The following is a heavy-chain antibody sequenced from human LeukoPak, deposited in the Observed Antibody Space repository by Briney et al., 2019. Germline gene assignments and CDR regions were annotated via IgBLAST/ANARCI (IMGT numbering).Heavy chain of an antibody. J-gene: IGHJ4*02. CDR3: ASVYSSSWYSFDY. Sequence: SETLSLTCTVSGGSISSYYWSWIRQPAGKGLEWIGRIYTSGSTNYNPSLKSRVTISVDKPKNQFSLKLSSVTAADTAVYYCASVYSSSWYSFDYWGQGTLVTVSS. CDR1: GGSISSYY. CDR2: IYTSGST. V-gene: IGHV4-4*07. D-gene: IGHD6-13*01.